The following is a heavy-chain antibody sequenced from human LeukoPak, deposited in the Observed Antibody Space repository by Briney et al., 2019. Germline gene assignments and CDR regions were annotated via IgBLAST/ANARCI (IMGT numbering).Heavy chain of an antibody. CDR1: GGSFSGYY. D-gene: IGHD5-12*01. Sequence: PSETLSLTCAVYGGSFSGYYWSWIRQPPGKGLEWIGEINHSGSTNYNPSLKSRVTISVDTSKNQFSLKLSFVTAADTAIYFCARGMAAAYDYNWFDSWGQGTLVTVSS. CDR2: INHSGST. J-gene: IGHJ5*01. CDR3: ARGMAAAYDYNWFDS. V-gene: IGHV4-34*01.